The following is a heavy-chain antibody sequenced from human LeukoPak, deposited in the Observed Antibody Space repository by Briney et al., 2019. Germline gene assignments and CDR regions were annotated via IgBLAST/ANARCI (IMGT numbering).Heavy chain of an antibody. CDR1: GGSISGCY. J-gene: IGHJ5*02. D-gene: IGHD3-22*01. Sequence: SETLSLTCTVSGGSISGCYWSWIRQPPGKGLEWIGYIYYSGSTNYNPSLKSRVTISVDTSKNQFSLKLSSVTAADTAVYYCARGTMMVGPWGQGTLVTVSS. CDR3: ARGTMMVGP. V-gene: IGHV4-59*01. CDR2: IYYSGST.